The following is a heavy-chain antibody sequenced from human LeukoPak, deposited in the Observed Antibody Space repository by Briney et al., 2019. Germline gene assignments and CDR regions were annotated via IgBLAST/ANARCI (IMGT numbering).Heavy chain of an antibody. Sequence: SETLSLTCAVYGGSFSGYYWSWIRQPPGKGLEWIGEINHSGSTNYNPSLKSRVTISVDTSKNQFSLKLSSVTAADTAVYYCARALGRRRDGYRFGGQGTLVTVSS. D-gene: IGHD5-24*01. V-gene: IGHV4-34*01. CDR1: GGSFSGYY. CDR2: INHSGST. J-gene: IGHJ4*02. CDR3: ARALGRRRDGYRF.